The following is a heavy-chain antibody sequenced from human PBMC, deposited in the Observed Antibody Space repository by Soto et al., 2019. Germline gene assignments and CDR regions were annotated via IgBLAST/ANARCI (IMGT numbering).Heavy chain of an antibody. D-gene: IGHD2-2*01. V-gene: IGHV5-51*01. J-gene: IGHJ6*02. CDR3: ATRTTGVGMDV. Sequence: GESLKISCRGSGYSFWGHWIVWVRQVPGKGLEWMGIVYPDDSQTRYSPSFQGQVTISADKSISTAYLQWSSLKASDTAMYYCATRTTGVGMDVWGQGTTVTVSS. CDR1: GYSFWGHW. CDR2: VYPDDSQT.